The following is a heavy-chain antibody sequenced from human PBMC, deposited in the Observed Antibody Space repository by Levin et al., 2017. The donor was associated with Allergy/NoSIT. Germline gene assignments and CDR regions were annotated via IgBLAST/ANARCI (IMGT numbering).Heavy chain of an antibody. CDR3: AKGLYSGYDYYYYAMDV. J-gene: IGHJ6*02. CDR2: ITGSGGNT. V-gene: IGHV3-23*01. CDR1: GFPFSSSA. Sequence: LSLTCAASGFPFSSSAMSWVRQAPGKGLEWVSGITGSGGNTYYADSVEGRLTISRDNSKNTLYLQMNSLRAEDTAIYYCAKGLYSGYDYYYYAMDVWGQGTTVTVSS. D-gene: IGHD5-12*01.